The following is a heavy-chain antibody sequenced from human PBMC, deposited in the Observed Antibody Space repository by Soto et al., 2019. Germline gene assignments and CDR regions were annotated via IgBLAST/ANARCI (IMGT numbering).Heavy chain of an antibody. CDR3: ARVADLDYYYGMDV. V-gene: IGHV1-18*01. CDR1: GYTFTSYG. CDR2: ISAYNGNT. Sequence: ASVNVSCKASGYTFTSYGISWVRQAPGQGLEWMGWISAYNGNTNYAQKLQGRVTMTTDTSTSTAYMELRSLRSDDTAVYYCARVADLDYYYGMDVWGQGTTVTVSS. J-gene: IGHJ6*02. D-gene: IGHD2-21*01.